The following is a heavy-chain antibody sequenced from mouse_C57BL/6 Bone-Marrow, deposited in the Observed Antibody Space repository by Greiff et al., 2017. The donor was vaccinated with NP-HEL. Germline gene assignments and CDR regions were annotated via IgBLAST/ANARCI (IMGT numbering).Heavy chain of an antibody. CDR3: AREGLLVYAMDY. Sequence: QVQLQQPGAELVMPGASVKLSCKASGYTFTSYWMHWVKQRPGQGLEWIGEIDPSDSYTNYNQKFKGKSTLTVDKSSSTAYMQLSSLTSEDSAVYYGAREGLLVYAMDYWGQGTSVTVSS. CDR1: GYTFTSYW. CDR2: IDPSDSYT. D-gene: IGHD2-3*01. V-gene: IGHV1-69*01. J-gene: IGHJ4*01.